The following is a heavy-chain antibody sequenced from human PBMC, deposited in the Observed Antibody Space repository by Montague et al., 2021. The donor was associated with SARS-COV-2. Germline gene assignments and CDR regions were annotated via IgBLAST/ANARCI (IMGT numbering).Heavy chain of an antibody. D-gene: IGHD3-16*02. CDR2: INHSGST. CDR1: GGSFSGYY. V-gene: IGHV4-34*01. CDR3: ARGQPPRIAFGGIISYGLDV. Sequence: SETLSLTCAVYGGSFSGYYWTWIRQPPGKGLEWIGGINHSGSTNYNPSLKSRVTISVDTSKNQFSLKLRSVTAADTAVYYYARGQPPRIAFGGIISYGLDVWGQGTTVTVSS. J-gene: IGHJ6*02.